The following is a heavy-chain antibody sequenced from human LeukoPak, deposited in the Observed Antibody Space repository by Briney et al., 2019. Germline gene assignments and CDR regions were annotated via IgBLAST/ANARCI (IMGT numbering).Heavy chain of an antibody. Sequence: HPGGSLRLSCVASGFNFSDYYMDWIRQSPGKGLEWISYMSSRSGIIYYADSVKGRFTISRDNSKNTLYLQMNSLRAEDTAVYYCAKEFGKYCSSTSCYSDYWGQGTLVTVSS. CDR3: AKEFGKYCSSTSCYSDY. CDR2: MSSRSGII. V-gene: IGHV3-48*01. D-gene: IGHD2-2*01. CDR1: GFNFSDYY. J-gene: IGHJ4*02.